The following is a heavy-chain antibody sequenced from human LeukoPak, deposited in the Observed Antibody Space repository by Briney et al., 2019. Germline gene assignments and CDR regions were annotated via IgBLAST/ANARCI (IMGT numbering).Heavy chain of an antibody. D-gene: IGHD3-10*01. J-gene: IGHJ5*02. V-gene: IGHV4-59*01. CDR2: IYYSGST. Sequence: SETLSLTCTVSGGSISSYYWSWIRQPPGKGLEWIGYIYYSGSTNYNPSLKSRVTISGDTSKNQFSLKLSSVTAADTAVYYCARVWFGELSGWFDPWGQGTLVTVSS. CDR1: GGSISSYY. CDR3: ARVWFGELSGWFDP.